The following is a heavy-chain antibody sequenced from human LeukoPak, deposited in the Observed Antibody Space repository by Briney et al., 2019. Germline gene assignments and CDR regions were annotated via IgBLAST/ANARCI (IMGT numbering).Heavy chain of an antibody. J-gene: IGHJ4*02. D-gene: IGHD4-23*01. CDR3: VRAIGSNTL. Sequence: PGGSLRLSCAASGFAFSSYAMHWVRQGPGKGLEWVALVSYDGGSKYYADSVKGRFTISRDNAKNSLYLQMNSLRAEDTAVYFCVRAIGSNTLWGQGTLVTVSS. CDR1: GFAFSSYA. CDR2: VSYDGGSK. V-gene: IGHV3-30-3*01.